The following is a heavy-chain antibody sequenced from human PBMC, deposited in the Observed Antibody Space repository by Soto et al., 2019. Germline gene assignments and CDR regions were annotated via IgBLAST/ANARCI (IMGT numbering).Heavy chain of an antibody. CDR2: ISKSDYT. V-gene: IGHV3-21*04. CDR1: GFAFNNYG. J-gene: IGHJ4*02. CDR3: AREDSIIIPAVSDF. D-gene: IGHD2-2*01. Sequence: GGSLRLSCTVSGFAFNNYGINWVRQAPGKGLEWVSSISKSDYTYYSDSVKGRFAISRDNAKSSVSLQMNTLRVEDTAVYYCAREDSIIIPAVSDFWGPRTLGTGSS.